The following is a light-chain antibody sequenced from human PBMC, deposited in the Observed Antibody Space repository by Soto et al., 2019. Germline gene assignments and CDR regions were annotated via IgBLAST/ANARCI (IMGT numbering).Light chain of an antibody. Sequence: EIVLKQSPGTLSLSPVEIATLSCRASQRVSSSYLAWYQQKPGQAPRLLIYGASSRATGIPDRFSGSGSGTDFPLNNSRMEPEDFAVYYFQQYCSSPPWTVRQGTKVEIK. CDR3: QQYCSSPPWT. V-gene: IGKV3-20*01. CDR2: GAS. CDR1: QRVSSSY. J-gene: IGKJ1*01.